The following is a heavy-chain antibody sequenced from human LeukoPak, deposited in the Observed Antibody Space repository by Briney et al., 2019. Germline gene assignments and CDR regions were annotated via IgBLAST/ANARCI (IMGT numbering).Heavy chain of an antibody. J-gene: IGHJ4*02. Sequence: GGSLRLSCAASGFTFSSYAMSWVRQAPGKGLEWVSAISGSGGSTYYADSVKGRFTISRDNSKNTLYLQMNSLRAEDTAVYYCGKDLLNGGETGGGHDYWGQGTLVTVSS. D-gene: IGHD1-14*01. CDR2: ISGSGGST. CDR3: GKDLLNGGETGGGHDY. CDR1: GFTFSSYA. V-gene: IGHV3-23*01.